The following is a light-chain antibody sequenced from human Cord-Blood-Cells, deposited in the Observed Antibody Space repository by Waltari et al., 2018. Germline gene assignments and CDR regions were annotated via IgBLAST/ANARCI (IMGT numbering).Light chain of an antibody. CDR1: AFPNKY. CDR3: QSADSSGTPWV. CDR2: KDS. V-gene: IGLV3-25*03. Sequence: SYELPHPPPCPVSPGRTARITCSGEAFPNKYPYWYQQKPGQAPVLVIYKDSERPSGIPERFSGSSSGTTVTLTISGVQAEDEADYYCQSADSSGTPWVFGGGTKLTVL. J-gene: IGLJ3*02.